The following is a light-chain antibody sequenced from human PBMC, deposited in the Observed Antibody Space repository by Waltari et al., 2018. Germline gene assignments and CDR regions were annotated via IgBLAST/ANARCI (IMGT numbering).Light chain of an antibody. J-gene: IGKJ2*01. CDR2: MAS. Sequence: DIQMTQSPSTLSVSIGDRVTITCRASQSISNWLAWYQQIPGKAPKLLIYMASSLETGVPSRFRGSGSGTEFTLTISSLQPGDFATYYCQQYNTYPFTFGLGTKLESK. CDR1: QSISNW. V-gene: IGKV1-5*03. CDR3: QQYNTYPFT.